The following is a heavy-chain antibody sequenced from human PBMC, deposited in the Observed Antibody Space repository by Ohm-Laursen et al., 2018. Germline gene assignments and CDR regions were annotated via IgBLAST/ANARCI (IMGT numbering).Heavy chain of an antibody. CDR3: ARDSSRRAREGGMDV. CDR1: GFTLSSYD. V-gene: IGHV3-21*01. Sequence: SLRLSCAASGFTLSSYDMNWVRQAPGKGLEWISYISETGSHIYDADSMRGQFTVARDNAKNLLYLQLNSLRVEDTAVYYCARDSSRRAREGGMDVWGQGTMVTVSS. J-gene: IGHJ6*02. CDR2: ISETGSHI. D-gene: IGHD6-6*01.